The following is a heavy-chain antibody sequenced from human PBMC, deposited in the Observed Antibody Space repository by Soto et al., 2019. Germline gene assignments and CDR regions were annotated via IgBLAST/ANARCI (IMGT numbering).Heavy chain of an antibody. CDR2: IYYSGST. V-gene: IGHV4-31*03. D-gene: IGHD2-2*01. CDR1: GGSISSGGYY. Sequence: QVQLQESGPGLVKPSQTLSLTCTVSGGSISSGGYYWSWIRQHPGKGLEWIGYIYYSGSTYYNPSLKSRVTISVDTSKNQFSLKLSSVTAADTAVYYCARTAADIVVVPAAATHFDYWGQGTLVTVSS. CDR3: ARTAADIVVVPAAATHFDY. J-gene: IGHJ4*02.